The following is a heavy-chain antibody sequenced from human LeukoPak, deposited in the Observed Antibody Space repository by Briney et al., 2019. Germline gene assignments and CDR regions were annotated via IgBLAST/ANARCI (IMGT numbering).Heavy chain of an antibody. CDR2: ISAYNGNT. V-gene: IGHV1-18*01. CDR1: GYTFTSYG. CDR3: ARTYYDILTGYYRTPDAFDI. J-gene: IGHJ3*02. Sequence: ASVKVSCKASGYTFTSYGISWVRQAPGQGLEWMGWISAYNGNTNYAQKLQGRVTMTTDTSTSTAYMELRSLRSDDKAVYYCARTYYDILTGYYRTPDAFDIWGQGTMVTVSS. D-gene: IGHD3-9*01.